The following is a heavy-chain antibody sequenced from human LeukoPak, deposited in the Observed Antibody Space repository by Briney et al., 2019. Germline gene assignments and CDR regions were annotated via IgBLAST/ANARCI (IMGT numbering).Heavy chain of an antibody. Sequence: SETLSLTCTVDGSISSYYWSWIRQAPGKGLEWIGHSYFIGSPDYNPSLKSRVTISVDTPKNQFSLKLSSVTAADTAVYYCAGVRSTVGWRSFDYWGQGILVTVSS. CDR3: AGVRSTVGWRSFDY. V-gene: IGHV4-59*08. J-gene: IGHJ4*02. CDR1: GSISSYY. D-gene: IGHD4-23*01. CDR2: SYFIGSP.